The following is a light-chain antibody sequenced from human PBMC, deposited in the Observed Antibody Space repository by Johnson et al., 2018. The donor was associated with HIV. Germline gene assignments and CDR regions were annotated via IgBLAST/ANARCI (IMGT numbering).Light chain of an antibody. Sequence: SVLTQPPSVSAAPGQKVTISCSGSSSNIGNNYVSWYQQFPGTAPKLLIYDNNKRPSGIPDRFSGSKSGTSATLGITGLQTGDEADYYCGTGDSSLSAGYVFGTGTKVTVL. CDR1: SSNIGNNY. V-gene: IGLV1-51*01. CDR2: DNN. J-gene: IGLJ1*01. CDR3: GTGDSSLSAGYV.